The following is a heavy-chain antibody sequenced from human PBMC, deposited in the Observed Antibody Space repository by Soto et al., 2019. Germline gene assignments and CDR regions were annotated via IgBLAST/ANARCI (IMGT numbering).Heavy chain of an antibody. CDR2: IYYRGST. CDR1: GGSISSYY. CDR3: ARHNYGSGSTYFDY. D-gene: IGHD3-10*01. V-gene: IGHV4-59*08. J-gene: IGHJ4*02. Sequence: QVQLQESGPGLVKPSETLSLTCTVSGGSISSYYWSWIRQPPGKGLEWIGYIYYRGSTNYNPSLKSRVTISVDTSKNHVSLKLNSMTAADTAVYYCARHNYGSGSTYFDYWGQGTLVTVSS.